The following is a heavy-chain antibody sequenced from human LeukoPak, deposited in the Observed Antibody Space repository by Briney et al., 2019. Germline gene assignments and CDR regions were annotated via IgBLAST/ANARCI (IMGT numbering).Heavy chain of an antibody. CDR2: IYPGDSDT. D-gene: IGHD2-15*01. V-gene: IGHV5-51*01. CDR3: ARLIDSLVGPPTY. CDR1: GYSFTSYW. J-gene: IGHJ4*02. Sequence: GESLKISCKGSGYSFTSYWIGWVRQVPGKGLEWMGIIYPGDSDTRYSPSFQGQVSISADRSISTAYLQWSSLKASDTAMYFCARLIDSLVGPPTYWGQGTLVTVSS.